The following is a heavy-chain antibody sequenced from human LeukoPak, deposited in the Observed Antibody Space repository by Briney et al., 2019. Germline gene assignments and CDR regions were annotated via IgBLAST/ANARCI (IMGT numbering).Heavy chain of an antibody. J-gene: IGHJ4*02. CDR1: GGTFSSYA. CDR3: ARALEPGIAVAGNFDY. Sequence: SVKVSCKASGGTFSSYAISWVRQAPGQGLEWMGRIIPILGIANYAQKFQGRVTITADKSTSTAYMELSSLRSEDTAVYYCARALEPGIAVAGNFDYWGQGTLVTVSS. V-gene: IGHV1-69*04. D-gene: IGHD6-19*01. CDR2: IIPILGIA.